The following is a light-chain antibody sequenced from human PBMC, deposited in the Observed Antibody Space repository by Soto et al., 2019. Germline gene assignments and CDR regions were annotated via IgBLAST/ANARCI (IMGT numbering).Light chain of an antibody. CDR3: QQTYNIPLT. Sequence: DIQMTQSPSSLSASVGDRVTITCRASQSIRNYLNWYQQKPGKAPKLLIYGASSLQSGVPSRFSGSESGTDFTLTISSLQPEDFAAYYCQQTYNIPLTFGGGTRVEIK. J-gene: IGKJ4*01. CDR1: QSIRNY. V-gene: IGKV1-39*01. CDR2: GAS.